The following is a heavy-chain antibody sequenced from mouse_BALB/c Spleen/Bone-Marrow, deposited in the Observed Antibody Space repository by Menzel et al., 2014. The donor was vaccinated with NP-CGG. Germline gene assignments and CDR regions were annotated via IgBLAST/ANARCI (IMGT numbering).Heavy chain of an antibody. Sequence: EVKLVEPGGGLVQPKGSLKLSCAASGFTFNTYAMNWVRQAPGKGLVWVARIRSKSNNYATYHADSVKDRFTISRDDSQSMLYLQMNNLKTEDTAMYYCVRHGYGNYGAMDYWGQGTSVTVSS. CDR1: GFTFNTYA. J-gene: IGHJ4*01. D-gene: IGHD2-10*02. CDR3: VRHGYGNYGAMDY. CDR2: IRSKSNNYAT. V-gene: IGHV10-1*02.